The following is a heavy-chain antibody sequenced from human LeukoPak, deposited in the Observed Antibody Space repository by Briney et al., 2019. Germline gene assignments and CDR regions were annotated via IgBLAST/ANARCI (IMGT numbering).Heavy chain of an antibody. CDR2: INPSGGST. V-gene: IGHV1-46*01. CDR3: ARGQGGDYGRRDSPHPSDY. J-gene: IGHJ4*02. D-gene: IGHD4-17*01. Sequence: GASVKVSCKASGYTFTSYYMHWVRQAPGQGLEWMGIINPSGGSTSYAQKFQGRVTMTRDMSTSTVYMELSSLRSEDTAVYYCARGQGGDYGRRDSPHPSDYWGQGTLVTVSS. CDR1: GYTFTSYY.